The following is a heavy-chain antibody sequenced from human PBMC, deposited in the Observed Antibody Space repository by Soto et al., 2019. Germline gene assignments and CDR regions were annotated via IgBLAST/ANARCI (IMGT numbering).Heavy chain of an antibody. D-gene: IGHD2-15*01. CDR2: MNPTSGNT. CDR1: GYTFSSYD. Sequence: AASVKVSCKASGYTFSSYDINWVRQAPGQGLEWMGWMNPTSGNTGSAQKFQGRVSMTRDSSLSTAYLELSSLRPEDTAVYYCAAELYTGGRCCSFDVWGQGTMVTVSS. J-gene: IGHJ3*01. CDR3: AAELYTGGRCCSFDV. V-gene: IGHV1-8*01.